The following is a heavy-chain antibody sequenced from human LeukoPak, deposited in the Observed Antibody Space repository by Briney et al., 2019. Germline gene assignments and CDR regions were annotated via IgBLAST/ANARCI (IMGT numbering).Heavy chain of an antibody. CDR1: GGSISSGDYY. CDR2: IYYTGST. D-gene: IGHD1-26*01. V-gene: IGHV4-61*08. Sequence: SETLSLTCTVSGGSISSGDYYWSWIRQPPGKGLEWIGYIYYTGSTNHNPALKSRVAISVDTSKNQFSLKLNSVTAADTAVYYCARGGNYFRDYWGQGTLVTVSS. CDR3: ARGGNYFRDY. J-gene: IGHJ4*02.